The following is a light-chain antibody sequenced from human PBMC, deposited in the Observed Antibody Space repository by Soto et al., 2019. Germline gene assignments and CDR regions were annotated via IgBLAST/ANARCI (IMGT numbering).Light chain of an antibody. CDR1: QTIGSN. Sequence: EIVMTQSPATLSVSPGERVTLSCRASQTIGSNLAWYQQKPGQAPGLLMYGASTRATGIPAKFSGSGSGTEFTLTISSLQPEDFAVYYCQQYNNWPPTWTFGQGTKVEIK. V-gene: IGKV3D-15*01. J-gene: IGKJ1*01. CDR2: GAS. CDR3: QQYNNWPPTWT.